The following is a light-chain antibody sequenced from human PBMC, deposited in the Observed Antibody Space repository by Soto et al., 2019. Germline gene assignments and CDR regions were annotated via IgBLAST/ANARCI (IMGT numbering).Light chain of an antibody. V-gene: IGLV4-69*02. CDR2: VNSDGSH. Sequence: QAVLTQSPSASASLGASVKLTCTLSSGHSSYAIAWHQQQPEKGPRYLMKVNSDGSHYKGDGIPDRFSGSSSGAERYLTISSLQSEDEADYYCQTWGTGIVVFGGGTQLTVL. J-gene: IGLJ2*01. CDR1: SGHSSYA. CDR3: QTWGTGIVV.